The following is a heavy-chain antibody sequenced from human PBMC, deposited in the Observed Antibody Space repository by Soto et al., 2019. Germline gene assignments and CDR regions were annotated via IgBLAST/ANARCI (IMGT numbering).Heavy chain of an antibody. CDR2: IYPGDSDT. V-gene: IGHV5-51*01. Sequence: GESLKISCKGSGYSFTSYWIGWVRQFPGKGLEWMGIIYPGDSDTRYSPSFQGQVTISADKSISTAYLQWSSLKASDTAMYYCARLCSGGSCYPYYYYGMDVWGQGTTVTVSS. J-gene: IGHJ6*02. CDR1: GYSFTSYW. D-gene: IGHD2-15*01. CDR3: ARLCSGGSCYPYYYYGMDV.